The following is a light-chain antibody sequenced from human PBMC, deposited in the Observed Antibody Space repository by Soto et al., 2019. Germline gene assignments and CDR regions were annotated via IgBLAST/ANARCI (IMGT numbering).Light chain of an antibody. CDR1: QSISSW. CDR3: QQYNSYPYT. CDR2: KAS. V-gene: IGKV1-5*03. J-gene: IGKJ2*01. Sequence: DIRMTQSPSTLSASVGDRVTITCRASQSISSWLAWYQQKPGKAPKLLIYKASSLESGVPSRFSDSGSGTEFTLTISSLQPDDFATYYCQQYNSYPYTFGQGTKVDIK.